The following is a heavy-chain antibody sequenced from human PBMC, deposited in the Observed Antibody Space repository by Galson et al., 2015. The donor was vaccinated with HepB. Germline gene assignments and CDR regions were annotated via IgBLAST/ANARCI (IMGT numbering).Heavy chain of an antibody. CDR2: VNPDTGNT. J-gene: IGHJ4*02. CDR3: ARSSVDFWY. Sequence: SVKVSCKASGYRFRGYVISWVRQAPGQGLEWMGWVNPDTGNTKYGHRFEGRVTMTADTSTSIAYMELRNLTSDDTAVYYCARSSVDFWYWGQGALVTVSS. CDR1: GYRFRGYV. D-gene: IGHD3-3*01. V-gene: IGHV1-18*01.